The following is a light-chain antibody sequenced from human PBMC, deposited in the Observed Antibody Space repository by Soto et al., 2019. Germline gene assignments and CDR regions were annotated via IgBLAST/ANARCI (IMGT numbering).Light chain of an antibody. Sequence: QSMLTQPASVSGSPGQSITISCTSTRSQVGGYNYVSWYQHHPGKAPKLIIYDVSNRPSGVSIRFSGSKSDNTASLTISGLQPEDEADYHCSSYTTSNTRQIVFGTGTKVTVL. J-gene: IGLJ1*01. CDR1: RSQVGGYNY. V-gene: IGLV2-14*03. CDR3: SSYTTSNTRQIV. CDR2: DVS.